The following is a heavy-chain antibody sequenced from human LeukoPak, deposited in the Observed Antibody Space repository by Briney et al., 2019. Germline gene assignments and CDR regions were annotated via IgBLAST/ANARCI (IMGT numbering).Heavy chain of an antibody. D-gene: IGHD4-17*01. CDR1: GFTFSGYY. V-gene: IGHV3-11*04. CDR2: IGSRGSTI. Sequence: PGGSLRLSCAASGFTFSGYYMRWIRQPPRKGLAWVSYIGSRGSTIYYADSVKGRFTISRDNAKNSLYLQMNSLRAEDTAVYYCARGPTTVTSPHFDYWGQGTLVTVSS. J-gene: IGHJ4*02. CDR3: ARGPTTVTSPHFDY.